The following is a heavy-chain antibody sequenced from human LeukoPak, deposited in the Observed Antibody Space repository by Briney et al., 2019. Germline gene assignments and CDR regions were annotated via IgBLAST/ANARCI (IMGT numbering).Heavy chain of an antibody. V-gene: IGHV3-30*04. J-gene: IGHJ4*02. CDR1: GFTFGSYA. CDR2: ISYDGSNK. Sequence: RESLRLSCAASGFTFGSYAMHWVRQAPGKGLEWVAVISYDGSNKYYADSVKGRFTISRDNSKNTLYLQMNSLRAEDTAVYYCARDRGTMVRGVIGRLADYYFDYWGQGTLVTVSS. CDR3: ARDRGTMVRGVIGRLADYYFDY. D-gene: IGHD3-10*01.